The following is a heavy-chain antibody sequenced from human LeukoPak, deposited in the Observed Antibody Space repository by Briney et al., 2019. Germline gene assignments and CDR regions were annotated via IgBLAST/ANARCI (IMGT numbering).Heavy chain of an antibody. V-gene: IGHV3-53*01. CDR2: IYSGGST. D-gene: IGHD3-9*01. Sequence: PGGSLRLSCAASGFTVSSNYMSWVRQAPGKGLEWVSVIYSGGSTYYADSVKGRFTISRDNSKNTLYLQMNSLRAEDTAVYYCARDRGNYDILTVYALDAFDIWGQGTMVTVSS. CDR3: ARDRGNYDILTVYALDAFDI. CDR1: GFTVSSNY. J-gene: IGHJ3*02.